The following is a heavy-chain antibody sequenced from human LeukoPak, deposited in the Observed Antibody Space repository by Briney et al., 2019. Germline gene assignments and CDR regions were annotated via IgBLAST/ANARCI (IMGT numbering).Heavy chain of an antibody. D-gene: IGHD6-13*01. CDR3: ARDSSAGSNWCDP. Sequence: SETLSLTCAVSGYSISSDYYWGLIRQPPGKGLERIGSIYHSWSTYYNPSLKSRVTISVDTSKNQFSLKLSSVTAADTAVYYCARDSSAGSNWCDPWGQGTLVSVSS. CDR1: GYSISSDYY. V-gene: IGHV4-38-2*02. J-gene: IGHJ5*02. CDR2: IYHSWST.